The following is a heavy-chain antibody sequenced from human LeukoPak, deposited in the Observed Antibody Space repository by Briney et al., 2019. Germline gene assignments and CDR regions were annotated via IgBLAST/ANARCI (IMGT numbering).Heavy chain of an antibody. CDR2: IKQDGSEK. Sequence: GGSLRLSCAASGFTFSNYWMSWVRQAPGKGLEWVANIKQDGSEKYYVDSVEGRFTISRDNAKNSLYLQMNSLRAEDTAVYYCARDGATFSGYDWYYYMDVWGKGTTVTVSS. V-gene: IGHV3-7*01. D-gene: IGHD5-12*01. CDR3: ARDGATFSGYDWYYYMDV. J-gene: IGHJ6*03. CDR1: GFTFSNYW.